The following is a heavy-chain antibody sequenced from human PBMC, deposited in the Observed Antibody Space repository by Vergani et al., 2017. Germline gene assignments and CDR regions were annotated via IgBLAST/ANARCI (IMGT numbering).Heavy chain of an antibody. V-gene: IGHV1-3*01. D-gene: IGHD6-13*01. CDR2: INPGNGNI. CDR1: GYTFTTFA. CDR3: ARDIMTAVGTRLSYFDY. J-gene: IGHJ4*02. Sequence: QVQLVQSGAEVEKPGASVKVSCKASGYTFTTFAVHWVRKAPGQRLEWMAWINPGNGNIKYSQKFQDRVTITRDTSASTAYMELSSLRSEDTAVYYCARDIMTAVGTRLSYFDYWGQGTLVTVSS.